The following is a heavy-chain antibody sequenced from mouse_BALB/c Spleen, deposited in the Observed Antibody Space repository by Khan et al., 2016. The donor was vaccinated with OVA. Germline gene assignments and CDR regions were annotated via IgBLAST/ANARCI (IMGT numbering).Heavy chain of an antibody. D-gene: IGHD1-3*01. J-gene: IGHJ3*01. V-gene: IGHV14-3*02. CDR3: AETNNILGFAY. CDR1: AFNIKDTY. CDR2: IDPANGNT. Sequence: VQLQQSGAELVKPGASVKLSCTASAFNIKDTYMHWVKQRPEQGLEWIGRIDPANGNTKYDPKFQGKATITADTSSNTAYLHLSSLTSEAIAVFYCAETNNILGFAYWGQGTLVTVSA.